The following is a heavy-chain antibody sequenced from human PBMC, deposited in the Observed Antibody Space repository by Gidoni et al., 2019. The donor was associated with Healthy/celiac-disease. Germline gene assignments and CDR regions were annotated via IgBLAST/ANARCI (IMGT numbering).Heavy chain of an antibody. V-gene: IGHV4-4*02. CDR1: GGSISSSNW. D-gene: IGHD2-2*01. CDR2: IYHSGST. Sequence: QVQLQESGPGLVKPSGTLSLTCAVSGGSISSSNWWSWVRQPPGKGLEWIGEIYHSGSTNYNPSLKSRVTISVDKSKNQFSLKLSSVTAADTAVYYCARDPRGYCSSTSCYEAVPYYYYGMDVWGQGTTVTVSS. CDR3: ARDPRGYCSSTSCYEAVPYYYYGMDV. J-gene: IGHJ6*02.